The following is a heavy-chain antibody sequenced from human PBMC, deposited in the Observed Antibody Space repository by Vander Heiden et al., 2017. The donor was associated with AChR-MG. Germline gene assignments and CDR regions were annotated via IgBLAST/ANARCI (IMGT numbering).Heavy chain of an antibody. V-gene: IGHV1-46*03. D-gene: IGHD6-13*01. CDR2: INPSGGST. Sequence: QVQLVQSGAEVKKPGASVKVSCKTSGYTFTSYYMHWGRQAPGQGLEWMGIINPSGGSTSYAQKFQGRVTMTRDTSTSTVYMELSSLRSEDTAVYYCARDSSRRYYYYYGMDVWGQGTTVTVSS. CDR3: ARDSSRRYYYYYGMDV. J-gene: IGHJ6*02. CDR1: GYTFTSYY.